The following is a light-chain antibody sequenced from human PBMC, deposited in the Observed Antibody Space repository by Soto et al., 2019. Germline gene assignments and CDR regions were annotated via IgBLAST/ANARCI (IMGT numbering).Light chain of an antibody. CDR1: QSVTSY. CDR3: QQRSNWPPT. J-gene: IGKJ5*01. Sequence: EIVLTQSPATLSLSPGDRATLSCRASQSVTSYLAWYQQKPGQAPRLLIYDASNRATGIPARFSGSGSGTDFTLTISSLEPEDSAVYYCQQRSNWPPTFGQGTRLEI. CDR2: DAS. V-gene: IGKV3-11*01.